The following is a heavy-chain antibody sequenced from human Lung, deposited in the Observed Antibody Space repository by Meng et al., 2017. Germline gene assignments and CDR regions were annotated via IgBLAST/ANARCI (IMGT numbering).Heavy chain of an antibody. D-gene: IGHD2-21*01. V-gene: IGHV4-4*02. CDR2: IYHSGST. Sequence: VQLQESGPGLVKLSGTLSITCAVSGGSIRSDNWWSWVRQPPGKGLEWIGEIYHSGSTNYNPSLKSRITISVDKPKNQFSLTLSSVTAADTAVYYCTKNDFYCLGYWGQGTLDTVSS. CDR1: GGSIRSDNW. J-gene: IGHJ4*02. CDR3: TKNDFYCLGY.